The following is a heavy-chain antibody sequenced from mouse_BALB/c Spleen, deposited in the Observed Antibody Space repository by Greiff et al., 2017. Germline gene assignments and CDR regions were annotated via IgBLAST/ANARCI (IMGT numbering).Heavy chain of an antibody. CDR3: ARDYGYGFAY. CDR2: ISSGGSYT. J-gene: IGHJ3*01. CDR1: GFTFSDYY. D-gene: IGHD1-2*01. V-gene: IGHV5-4*02. Sequence: EVKLVESGGGLVKPGGSLKLSCAASGFTFSDYYMYWVRQTPEKRLEWVATISSGGSYTYYPDSVKGRFTISRDNAKNTLYLQMSSLKSEDTAMYYCARDYGYGFAYWGQGTLVTVSA.